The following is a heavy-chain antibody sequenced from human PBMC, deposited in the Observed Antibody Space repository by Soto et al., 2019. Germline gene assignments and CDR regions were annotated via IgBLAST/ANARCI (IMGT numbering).Heavy chain of an antibody. D-gene: IGHD3-22*01. CDR2: INHSGST. V-gene: IGHV4-34*01. CDR3: ARGLITMIVVAAPYFDY. J-gene: IGHJ4*02. CDR1: GGSFSGYY. Sequence: PWETLSLTCAVYGGSFSGYYWSWIRQPPGKGLEWIGEINHSGSTNYNPSLKSRVTISVDTSKNQLSLKLSSVTAADTAVYYCARGLITMIVVAAPYFDYWGQGTLVTVSS.